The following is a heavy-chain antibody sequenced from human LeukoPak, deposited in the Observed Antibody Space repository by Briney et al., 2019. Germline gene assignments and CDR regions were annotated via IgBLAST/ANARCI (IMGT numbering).Heavy chain of an antibody. CDR2: IYWNDDK. D-gene: IGHD7-27*01. V-gene: IGHV2-5*01. CDR3: AHRPWGNWCDP. J-gene: IGHJ5*02. CDR1: EFSLSTSGVG. Sequence: SGPTLVKPTQTLTLTCTFSEFSLSTSGVGVGWIRQPPGKALEWLAVIYWNDDKRYSPSLKTRLTITKDTSKNQVVLTMSNMDPVDTATYYCAHRPWGNWCDPWGQGTLVTVSS.